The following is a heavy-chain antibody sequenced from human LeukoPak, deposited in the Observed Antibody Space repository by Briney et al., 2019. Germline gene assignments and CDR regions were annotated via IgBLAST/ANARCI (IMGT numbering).Heavy chain of an antibody. CDR3: ARDLRLTYYYYMDV. J-gene: IGHJ6*03. Sequence: GGSLRLSXAASGFTFDDYGMSWVRQAPGKGLEWVSGINWNGGSTFYADSVKGRFTISRDNAKNSLYLQVNSLRAEDTALYYCARDLRLTYYYYMDVWGKGTTVTVSS. D-gene: IGHD3-16*01. V-gene: IGHV3-20*04. CDR1: GFTFDDYG. CDR2: INWNGGST.